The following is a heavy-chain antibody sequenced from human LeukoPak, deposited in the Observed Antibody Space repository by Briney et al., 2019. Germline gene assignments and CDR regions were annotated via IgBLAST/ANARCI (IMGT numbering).Heavy chain of an antibody. Sequence: PSETLSLTCAVSGGSFSGYYWSWIRQPPGKGLEWIGYIYYSGSTNYNPSLKSRVTISVDTSKNQFSLKLRSVTAADTAVYYCARYYDSSGSFDYWGQGILVTVSS. J-gene: IGHJ4*02. V-gene: IGHV4-59*08. CDR1: GGSFSGYY. CDR2: IYYSGST. D-gene: IGHD3-22*01. CDR3: ARYYDSSGSFDY.